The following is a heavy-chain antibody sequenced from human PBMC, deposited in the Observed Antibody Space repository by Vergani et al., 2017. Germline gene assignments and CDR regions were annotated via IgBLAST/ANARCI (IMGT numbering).Heavy chain of an antibody. CDR2: IKQDGSEK. J-gene: IGHJ4*02. D-gene: IGHD6-13*01. Sequence: EVQLVESGGGLVQPGGSLRLSCAASGFTFSSYWMSWVRQAPGKGLEWVANIKQDGSEKYYVDSVKGRFTISRDNAKNSLYLQMNSLKTEDTAVYYCTTGTWASSRWYEPTDYWGQGTLVTVSS. V-gene: IGHV3-7*03. CDR3: TTGTWASSRWYEPTDY. CDR1: GFTFSSYW.